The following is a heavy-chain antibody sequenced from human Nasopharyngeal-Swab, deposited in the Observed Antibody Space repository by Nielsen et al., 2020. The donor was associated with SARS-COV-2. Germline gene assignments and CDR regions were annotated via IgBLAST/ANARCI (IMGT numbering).Heavy chain of an antibody. CDR2: IYYRGST. Sequence: SETLSLTCTVSGGSISSRSYYWGWIRQPPGKGLEWLGSIYYRGSTYYTPSLKSRVTISVDTSKNQFSLKLSSVTAADTAVYYCATYGYGSYYYYYMDVWGKGTTVTVSS. V-gene: IGHV4-39*01. CDR1: GGSISSRSYY. D-gene: IGHD5-18*01. CDR3: ATYGYGSYYYYYMDV. J-gene: IGHJ6*03.